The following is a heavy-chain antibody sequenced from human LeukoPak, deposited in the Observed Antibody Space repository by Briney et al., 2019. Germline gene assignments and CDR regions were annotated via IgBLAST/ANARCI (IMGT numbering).Heavy chain of an antibody. Sequence: ASVKVSCKASGGTFSSYAISWVRQAPRQGLEWMGGIIPIFGTANYAQKFQGRVTITADESTSTAYMELSSLRSEDTAVYYCASITMVRGSPDYWGQGTLVTVSS. D-gene: IGHD3-10*01. CDR1: GGTFSSYA. CDR2: IIPIFGTA. V-gene: IGHV1-69*13. CDR3: ASITMVRGSPDY. J-gene: IGHJ4*02.